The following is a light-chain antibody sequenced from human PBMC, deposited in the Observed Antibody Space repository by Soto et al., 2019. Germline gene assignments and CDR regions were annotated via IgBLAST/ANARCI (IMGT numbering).Light chain of an antibody. J-gene: IGKJ5*01. V-gene: IGKV1-12*01. CDR1: QSVLYDFNNKNY. CDR2: TAS. CDR3: QQTDSFPIT. Sequence: DILLTHSPYFLGVSLGERATINCQSNQSVLYDFNNKNYLAWYQQKPGKAPNLLIYTASNLQSGVPSRFSGSGSGTHFTLTISSLQPEDFGTYYCQQTDSFPITFGQGTRLEIK.